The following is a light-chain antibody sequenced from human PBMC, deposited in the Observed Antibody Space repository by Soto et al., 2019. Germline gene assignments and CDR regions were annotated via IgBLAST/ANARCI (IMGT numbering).Light chain of an antibody. CDR3: QQYNSYPIT. Sequence: AIQLTQSPSSLSASVGDRVTITCRASQGISSALAWYQQKPGKPPKLLIYHASNLESGVPSRFSVRGSGTDFTLTISSLQPENFATYYCQQYNSYPITFGQGTRLEIK. CDR2: HAS. J-gene: IGKJ5*01. CDR1: QGISSA. V-gene: IGKV1-13*02.